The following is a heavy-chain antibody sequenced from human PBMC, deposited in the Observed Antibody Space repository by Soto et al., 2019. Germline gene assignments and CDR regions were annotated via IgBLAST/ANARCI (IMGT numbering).Heavy chain of an antibody. D-gene: IGHD6-13*01. J-gene: IGHJ6*02. CDR3: ARHGAYSTSVSYYYGMDV. Sequence: SETRSLTCTVSGGAINITVYYGGWIRQPPGKGMEWIGSSNYGGPTYYSPSLQSRVTISLDTAKNHFSLNLRSVSAADTAVYYCARHGAYSTSVSYYYGMDVWGQGTTVTVSS. CDR2: SNYGGPT. CDR1: GGAINITVYY. V-gene: IGHV4-39*01.